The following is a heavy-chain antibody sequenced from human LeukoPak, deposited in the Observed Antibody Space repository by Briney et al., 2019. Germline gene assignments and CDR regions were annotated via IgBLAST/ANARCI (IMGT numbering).Heavy chain of an antibody. CDR3: ARRGPQTGTLDP. D-gene: IGHD1-1*01. CDR1: GYTFTSYG. CDR2: ISAYNGNT. V-gene: IGHV1-18*01. Sequence: ASVKVSCKASGYTFTSYGNSWMRQAPGQGLEWMGWISAYNGNTNYAHKLQGRVTMTTDTSTSTAYMELRSLRSDDTAVYYCARRGPQTGTLDPWGQGTLVTVSS. J-gene: IGHJ5*02.